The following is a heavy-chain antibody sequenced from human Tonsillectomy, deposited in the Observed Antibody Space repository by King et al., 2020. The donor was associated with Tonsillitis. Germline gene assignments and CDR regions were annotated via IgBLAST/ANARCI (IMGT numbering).Heavy chain of an antibody. CDR3: ARGRPMVRGEHWFDP. J-gene: IGHJ5*02. D-gene: IGHD3-10*01. CDR1: GYSFSTYW. Sequence: VQLVESGVEVKKPGESLKISCKGSGYSFSTYWIGWVRQMPGKGLEWMGIIYPGDSDTRYSPSFQGQVTITPAQSISTAYLKWRSLTPPDTAMYYCARGRPMVRGEHWFDPWGQGTLVTVSS. V-gene: IGHV5-51*01. CDR2: IYPGDSDT.